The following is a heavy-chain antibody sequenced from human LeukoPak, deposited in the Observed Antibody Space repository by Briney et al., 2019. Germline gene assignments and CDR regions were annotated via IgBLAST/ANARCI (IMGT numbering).Heavy chain of an antibody. J-gene: IGHJ4*02. CDR2: ISCSGGST. Sequence: GGSLRLSCSSSGFTFSSYGMSWVRQAPGKGLDWVSPISCSGGSTYYADSVKGRFTISRDNSMNTLYLQMNSLRAEDTAVYSCAKDRLGAILYFDSWGQGTLVTDSS. CDR3: AKDRLGAILYFDS. CDR1: GFTFSSYG. D-gene: IGHD1-26*01. V-gene: IGHV3-23*01.